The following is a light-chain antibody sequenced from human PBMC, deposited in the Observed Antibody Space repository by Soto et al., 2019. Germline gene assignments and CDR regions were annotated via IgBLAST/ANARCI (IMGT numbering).Light chain of an antibody. CDR1: QTVNNY. V-gene: IGKV3-11*01. Sequence: LTQSPATLSVSPGGRTILSCRASQTVNNYLAWYQQKPGQAPRLLIYDTSKRAPGVPARFIGSGSATAFTLTIDIVEPEDYAIYYCQQRSDWRWTFGQGTKVEIK. J-gene: IGKJ1*01. CDR3: QQRSDWRWT. CDR2: DTS.